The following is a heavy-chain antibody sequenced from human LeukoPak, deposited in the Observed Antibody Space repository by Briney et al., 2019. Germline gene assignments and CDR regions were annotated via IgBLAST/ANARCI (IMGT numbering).Heavy chain of an antibody. D-gene: IGHD6-25*01. CDR2: INTYNGHT. CDR1: GYTFTKYG. J-gene: IGHJ3*02. CDR3: ARTSVAAARNWDDALDI. V-gene: IGHV1-18*01. Sequence: ASVKVSCKASGYTFTKYGISWVRQAPGQELEWMGWINTYNGHTSYVQRFQGRLTMTTDTSTSTAYMEMGSLSSDDTAMYYCARTSVAAARNWDDALDIWGQGTMVIVSS.